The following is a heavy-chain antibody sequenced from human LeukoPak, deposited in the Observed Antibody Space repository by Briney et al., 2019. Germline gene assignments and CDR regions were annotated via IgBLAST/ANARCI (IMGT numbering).Heavy chain of an antibody. Sequence: PGGSLRLSCAASGFTFSDYYMSWIRQAPGKGLEWVSYISRSGTTIYYADSVKGRFTISRDSAKSSLYLQMNSLRAEDTAVYYCARGSSSGSYWHYFDYWGQGTLVTVSS. CDR1: GFTFSDYY. V-gene: IGHV3-11*04. J-gene: IGHJ4*02. D-gene: IGHD1-26*01. CDR2: ISRSGTTI. CDR3: ARGSSSGSYWHYFDY.